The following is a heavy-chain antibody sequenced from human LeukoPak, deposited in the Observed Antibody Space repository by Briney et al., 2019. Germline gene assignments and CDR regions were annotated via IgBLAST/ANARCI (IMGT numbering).Heavy chain of an antibody. J-gene: IGHJ4*02. D-gene: IGHD4-17*01. CDR1: GGTFSSYA. Sequence: ASVKVSCKASGGTFSSYAISWVRQAPGQGLEWMGGIIPIFCTENYAQKLQGRVTMTTDTSTSTAYMELRSLRSDDTAVYYCARGSALNDYGDIWGQGTLVTVSS. V-gene: IGHV1-69*05. CDR2: IIPIFCTE. CDR3: ARGSALNDYGDI.